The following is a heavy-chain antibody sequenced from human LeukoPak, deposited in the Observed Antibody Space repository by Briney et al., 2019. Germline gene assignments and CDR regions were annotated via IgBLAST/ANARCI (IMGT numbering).Heavy chain of an antibody. Sequence: ASVKVSCKASGYTFTNYGIIWMRQAPGQGLEWMGWISTYNGNTNYIQKLQGRVTVTTDTSTSTVYMELRSLRSDDTAVYYCARGDDAFGIWGQGTTVTVSS. CDR2: ISTYNGNT. J-gene: IGHJ3*02. CDR3: ARGDDAFGI. CDR1: GYTFTNYG. V-gene: IGHV1-18*01.